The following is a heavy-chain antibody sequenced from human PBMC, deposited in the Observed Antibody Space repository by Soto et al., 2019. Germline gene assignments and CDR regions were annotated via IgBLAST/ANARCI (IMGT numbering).Heavy chain of an antibody. CDR2: IFSNDEK. D-gene: IGHD5-18*01. J-gene: IGHJ4*02. V-gene: IGHV2-26*03. CDR3: ARISFTGPEDDTAMVHFDY. CDR1: GFSLINARMG. Sequence: SGPTLVNPTETLTLTCTISGFSLINARMGVSWIRQPPGKALEWLAHIFSNDEKSYSTSLKSRLTISKDTSKSQVVLTMTNMDPVDTATYYCARISFTGPEDDTAMVHFDYWGQGTLVTVSS.